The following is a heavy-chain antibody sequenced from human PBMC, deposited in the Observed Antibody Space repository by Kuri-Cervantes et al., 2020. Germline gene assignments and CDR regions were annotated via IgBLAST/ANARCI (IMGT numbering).Heavy chain of an antibody. CDR1: GGSFSGYY. D-gene: IGHD6-19*01. Sequence: GSLRLSCAVYGGSFSGYYWSWIRQPPGQGLEWIGYISYSGNTTYNPSLKSRVTISVDTSKNHFSLSLTSVTAADTAVYYCAGGRYSSGWLNYWGQGTLVTVSS. V-gene: IGHV4-59*01. CDR2: ISYSGNT. J-gene: IGHJ4*02. CDR3: AGGRYSSGWLNY.